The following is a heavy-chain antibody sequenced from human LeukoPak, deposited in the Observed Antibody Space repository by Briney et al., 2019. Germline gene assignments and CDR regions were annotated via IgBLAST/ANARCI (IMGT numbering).Heavy chain of an antibody. Sequence: ASVKVSCKASGYTFSSYAMQWVRQAPGQRLEWMGWINAGNGDTKYAQKFQGRVTITRDTSASTAYMDLSSLRSEDTAVYYCAIHCTGGSCFRADYFDSWGQGTLVTVSS. J-gene: IGHJ4*02. CDR2: INAGNGDT. CDR3: AIHCTGGSCFRADYFDS. CDR1: GYTFSSYA. D-gene: IGHD2-15*01. V-gene: IGHV1-3*01.